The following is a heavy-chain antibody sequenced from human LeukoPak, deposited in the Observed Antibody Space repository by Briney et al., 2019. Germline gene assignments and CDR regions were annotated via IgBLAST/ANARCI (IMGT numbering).Heavy chain of an antibody. V-gene: IGHV4-31*03. J-gene: IGHJ4*02. D-gene: IGHD5-18*01. Sequence: PSDSLSLTCTVSGDSISNGSVYWSWLRQHPGKGLEWIGYIYYSGSTYYNPSLKSRVTISEDTSKNQFSLKLTSVTAADTAVYYCASRIGYSYTIDYWGQGTLVTVSS. CDR3: ASRIGYSYTIDY. CDR2: IYYSGST. CDR1: GDSISNGSVY.